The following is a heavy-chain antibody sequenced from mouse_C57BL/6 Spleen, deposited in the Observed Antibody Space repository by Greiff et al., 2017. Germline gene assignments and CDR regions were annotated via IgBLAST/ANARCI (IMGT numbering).Heavy chain of an antibody. CDR1: GYTFTSYW. J-gene: IGHJ1*03. CDR3: ARRAYYSNHWYFDV. V-gene: IGHV1-55*01. Sequence: VQLQQPGAELVKPGASVKMSCKASGYTFTSYWITWVTQRPGQGLEWIGDIYPGSGSTNYNEKFKSKATLTVDTSSSTAYMQLSSLTSEDSAVYYCARRAYYSNHWYFDVWGTGTTVTVSS. D-gene: IGHD2-5*01. CDR2: IYPGSGST.